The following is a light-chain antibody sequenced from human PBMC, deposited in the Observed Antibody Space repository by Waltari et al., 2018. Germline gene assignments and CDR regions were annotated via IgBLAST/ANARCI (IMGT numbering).Light chain of an antibody. CDR2: SAS. CDR1: QSLTANY. J-gene: IGKJ2*02. V-gene: IGKV3-20*01. Sequence: ESVLTQSPGTLSLSPGEMATLSCRASQSLTANYLAWYHQKPGQAPRLLIYSASTRATDLPDRFSGFGSGSDFTLTISGLEPEDFGVYYCQQYGSSPSTFGQGTRLEIK. CDR3: QQYGSSPST.